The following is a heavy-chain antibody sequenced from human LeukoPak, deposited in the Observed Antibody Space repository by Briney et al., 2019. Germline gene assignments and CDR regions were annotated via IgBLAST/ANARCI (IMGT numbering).Heavy chain of an antibody. CDR2: IYYSGST. CDR3: ARAVYRAATHYYYYYMDV. D-gene: IGHD2-15*01. J-gene: IGHJ6*03. V-gene: IGHV4-30-4*08. CDR1: GGSISSGDYY. Sequence: KPSQTLSLTCTVSGGSISSGDYYWGWIRQPPGKGLEWIGYIYYSGSTYYNPSLKSRVTISVDTSKNQFSLKLSSVTAADTAVYYCARAVYRAATHYYYYYMDVWGKGTTVTVSS.